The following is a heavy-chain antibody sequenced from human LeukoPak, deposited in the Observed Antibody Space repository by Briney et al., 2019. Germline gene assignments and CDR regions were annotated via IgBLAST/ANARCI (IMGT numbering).Heavy chain of an antibody. CDR2: IYHSGST. CDR3: ARGETSSSSFSGYYFDY. V-gene: IGHV4-30-2*01. Sequence: PSETLSLTCTVSGGSISSGGYYWSWIRQPPGKGLEWIGYIYHSGSTYYNPSLKSRVTISVDRSKNQFSLKLSSVTAADTAVYYCARGETSSSSFSGYYFDYWGQGTLVTVSS. D-gene: IGHD6-6*01. J-gene: IGHJ4*02. CDR1: GGSISSGGYY.